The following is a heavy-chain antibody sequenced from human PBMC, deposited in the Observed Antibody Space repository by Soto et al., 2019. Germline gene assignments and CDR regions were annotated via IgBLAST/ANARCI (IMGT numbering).Heavy chain of an antibody. D-gene: IGHD5-12*01. CDR3: ARDRIVATISYYYYGMDV. CDR1: GGSISSVGYY. CDR2: IYYSGST. Sequence: TXSLACTVSGGSISSVGYYWSWIRQHPGKGLEWIGYIYYSGSTYYNPSLKSRVTISVDTSKNQFSLKLSSVTAADTAVYYCARDRIVATISYYYYGMDVWGQGTTVTVSS. V-gene: IGHV4-31*03. J-gene: IGHJ6*02.